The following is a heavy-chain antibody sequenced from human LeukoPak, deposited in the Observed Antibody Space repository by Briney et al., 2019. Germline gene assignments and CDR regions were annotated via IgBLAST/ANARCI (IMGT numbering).Heavy chain of an antibody. CDR3: ARDPRYSVLDYYYGMDV. CDR2: ISAYNGNT. V-gene: IGHV1-18*01. Sequence: ASVKVSCKASGYTFTSYGISWVRQAPGQGLEWTGWISAYNGNTNYVQKLQGRVTMTTDTSTSTAYMEMRRLRSDDTAAYYCARDPRYSVLDYYYGMDVWGQGTTVTVSS. CDR1: GYTFTSYG. J-gene: IGHJ6*02. D-gene: IGHD1-26*01.